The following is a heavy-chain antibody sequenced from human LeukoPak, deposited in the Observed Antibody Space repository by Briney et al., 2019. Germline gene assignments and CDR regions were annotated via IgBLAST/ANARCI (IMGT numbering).Heavy chain of an antibody. CDR3: ARVESDYGDYGGAFDI. Sequence: GGSLRLSCAASGFTVSSNYMSWVRQAPGKGLEWVSRINTDGSSTSYADSVKGRFTISRDNAKNTLYLQMNSLRAEDTAVYYCARVESDYGDYGGAFDIWGQGTMVTVSS. CDR1: GFTVSSNY. V-gene: IGHV3-74*01. D-gene: IGHD4-17*01. CDR2: INTDGSST. J-gene: IGHJ3*02.